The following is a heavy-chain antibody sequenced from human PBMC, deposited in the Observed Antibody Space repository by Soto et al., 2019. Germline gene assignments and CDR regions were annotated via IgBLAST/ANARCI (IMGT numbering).Heavy chain of an antibody. CDR1: GFTFSSYG. J-gene: IGHJ6*02. D-gene: IGHD2-2*01. CDR2: ISYDGSNK. V-gene: IGHV3-30*18. CDR3: AKDGFEVVPAAEVSDYYYGMDV. Sequence: QPGGSLRLSCAASGFTFSSYGMHWVRQAPGKGLEWVAVISYDGSNKYYADSVKGRFTISRDNSKNTLYLQMNSLRAEDTAVYYCAKDGFEVVPAAEVSDYYYGMDVWGQGTTVTVSS.